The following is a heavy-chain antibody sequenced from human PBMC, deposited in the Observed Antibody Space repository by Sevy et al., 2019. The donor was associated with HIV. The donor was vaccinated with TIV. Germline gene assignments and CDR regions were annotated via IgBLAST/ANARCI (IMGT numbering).Heavy chain of an antibody. J-gene: IGHJ4*02. D-gene: IGHD4-4*01. Sequence: GGSLRLSCAASGFIFSSYEMNWVRQAPGKGLEWISYISNSGSALYYSDSVKGRFTISRDNAKNSLYLQMNSLRAEDTAVYYCARDLPPSATTVAHFDKWGQGTLVTVSS. CDR2: ISNSGSAL. V-gene: IGHV3-48*03. CDR1: GFIFSSYE. CDR3: ARDLPPSATTVAHFDK.